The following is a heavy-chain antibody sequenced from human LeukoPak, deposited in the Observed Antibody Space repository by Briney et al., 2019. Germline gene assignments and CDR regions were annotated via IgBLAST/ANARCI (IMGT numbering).Heavy chain of an antibody. V-gene: IGHV4-61*02. CDR3: AGVIGNYDGRLDY. CDR2: IYTSGST. CDR1: GASVSRGSYY. J-gene: IGHJ4*02. Sequence: SETLSLTCTVSGASVSRGSYYWNWIRQPAGKGLEWIGRIYTSGSTNYNPSLKSRFTISLDTSKNRFPLKLSSVTAADTAMYYCAGVIGNYDGRLDYWGQGTLVTVSS. D-gene: IGHD1-7*01.